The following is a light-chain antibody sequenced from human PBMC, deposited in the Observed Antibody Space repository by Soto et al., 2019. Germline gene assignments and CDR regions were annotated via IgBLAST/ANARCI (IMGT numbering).Light chain of an antibody. Sequence: DIQMTQSPSSLSASVGDRVTITCRARQDINKNSNWYQQKSGKAPKLLIYDASNLETGVPSRSSGSGSGTDFTFTISSLQPEDIATYYCQQYDILPPVHFGQGTKLEIK. CDR2: DAS. J-gene: IGKJ2*01. V-gene: IGKV1-33*01. CDR1: QDINKN. CDR3: QQYDILPPVH.